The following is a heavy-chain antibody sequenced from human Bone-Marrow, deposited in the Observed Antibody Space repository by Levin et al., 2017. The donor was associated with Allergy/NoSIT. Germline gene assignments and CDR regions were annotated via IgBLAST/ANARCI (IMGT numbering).Heavy chain of an antibody. V-gene: IGHV5-51*01. CDR1: GSSFTSYW. Sequence: GGSLRLSCKGSGSSFTSYWIGWVRQMPGKGLEWMGIIYPGDSDTRYSPSFQGQVTISADKSISTAYLQWSSLKASDTAIYYCARRPPRKYYYDSSGDDYFDYWGQGTLVTVSS. D-gene: IGHD3-22*01. CDR3: ARRPPRKYYYDSSGDDYFDY. J-gene: IGHJ4*02. CDR2: IYPGDSDT.